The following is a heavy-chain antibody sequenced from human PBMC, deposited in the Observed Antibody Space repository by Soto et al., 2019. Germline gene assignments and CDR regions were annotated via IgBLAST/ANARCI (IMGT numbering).Heavy chain of an antibody. D-gene: IGHD6-13*01. V-gene: IGHV3-30-3*01. Sequence: QVQLVESGGGVVQPGRSLRLSCAASGFTFSSYAMHWVRQAPGKGLEWVAVISYDGSNKYYADSVKGRFTISRDNSKNTLYLQMNSLRAEDTAVYYCARDPYSSQYFDYWGQGTLVTVSS. CDR1: GFTFSSYA. J-gene: IGHJ4*02. CDR2: ISYDGSNK. CDR3: ARDPYSSQYFDY.